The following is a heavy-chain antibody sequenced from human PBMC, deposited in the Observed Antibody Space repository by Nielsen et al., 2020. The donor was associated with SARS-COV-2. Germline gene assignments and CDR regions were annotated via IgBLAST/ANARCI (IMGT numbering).Heavy chain of an antibody. CDR2: IYPGDSDT. V-gene: IGHV5-51*01. D-gene: IGHD6-13*01. J-gene: IGHJ4*02. CDR1: GYNFATYW. Sequence: GESLKISCKDSGYNFATYWIAWVRQMPGKGLDWMGSIYPGDSDTRYSPSFRGQVTISADKSISTAYLQWSSLKASDTAMYYCARRASSWELWGQGTLVTVSS. CDR3: ARRASSWEL.